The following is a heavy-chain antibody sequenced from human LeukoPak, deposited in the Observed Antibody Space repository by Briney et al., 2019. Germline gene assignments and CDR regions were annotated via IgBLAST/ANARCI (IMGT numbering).Heavy chain of an antibody. CDR1: GFTFSRNW. Sequence: GGSLRLSRAASGFTFSRNWMSWVRQAPGKGLEWVANINEDGSEKYYVDSVKGRFTISRDNAENSLYLQMNSLRPEDTAVYYCARHRTAAAGTPLDYWGQGTLVTVSS. V-gene: IGHV3-7*01. J-gene: IGHJ4*02. CDR3: ARHRTAAAGTPLDY. CDR2: INEDGSEK. D-gene: IGHD6-13*01.